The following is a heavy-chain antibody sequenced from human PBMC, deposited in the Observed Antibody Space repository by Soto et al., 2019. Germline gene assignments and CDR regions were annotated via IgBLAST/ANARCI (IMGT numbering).Heavy chain of an antibody. V-gene: IGHV4-34*01. Sequence: PSETLSLTCAVYGGAFSGYYWTWVRQTPGKGLEWIGEKEHGGSTTYNPSLQSRVSISLDLVRKQVSLQLTSVTAADSATYYCARGHIDSSNLYSMEVWGNGTTVTVSS. CDR3: ARGHIDSSNLYSMEV. CDR2: KEHGGST. J-gene: IGHJ6*03. CDR1: GGAFSGYY.